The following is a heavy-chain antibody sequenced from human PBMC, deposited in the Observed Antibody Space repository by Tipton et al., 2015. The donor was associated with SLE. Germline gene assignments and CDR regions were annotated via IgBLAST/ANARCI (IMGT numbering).Heavy chain of an antibody. CDR1: GYTFSSNY. D-gene: IGHD1-26*01. CDR3: ARGAEGGSVGATLIDY. Sequence: QSEPEVKKPGASVKVSCKASGYTFSSNYMHWVRQAPGQGLEWMGIINPSGGSASYAQKFQGRVTMTRDTPTSTVYMELTRLTSEDTAVYYCARGAEGGSVGATLIDYWGQGTLVTVSS. CDR2: INPSGGSA. J-gene: IGHJ4*02. V-gene: IGHV1-46*01.